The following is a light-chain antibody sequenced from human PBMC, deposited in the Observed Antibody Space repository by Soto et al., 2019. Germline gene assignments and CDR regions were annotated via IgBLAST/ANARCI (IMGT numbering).Light chain of an antibody. Sequence: QPVLTQPPSVSEAPGQRVTISCTGSSSNIGAGYDVHWYQQLPGTAPKLLIFGNINRPSGVPDRFSGSKSGTSASLAITGLQAEDEADYYCQSYDSSLREVFGGGTQLTVL. CDR1: SSNIGAGYD. V-gene: IGLV1-40*01. CDR2: GNI. CDR3: QSYDSSLREV. J-gene: IGLJ2*01.